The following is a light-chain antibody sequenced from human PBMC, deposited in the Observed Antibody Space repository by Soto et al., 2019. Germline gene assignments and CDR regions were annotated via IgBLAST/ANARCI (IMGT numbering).Light chain of an antibody. CDR1: QSISSW. J-gene: IGKJ1*01. Sequence: IQLTQSPSTLSSFVGDRVTITCRASQSISSWLAWYQPKPGKAPKLRIYKASSLESGVPSRLSGSGSGTEFTLTISSMQPDDFATYYCQQYDTYWTFGQGTKVDIK. CDR2: KAS. V-gene: IGKV1-5*03. CDR3: QQYDTYWT.